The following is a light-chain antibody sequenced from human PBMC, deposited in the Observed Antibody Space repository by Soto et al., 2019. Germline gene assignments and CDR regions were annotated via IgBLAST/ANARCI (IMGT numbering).Light chain of an antibody. J-gene: IGLJ1*01. Sequence: LTEPPSPSGSPGQSVTISCTGTKNDIGVYDFVSWYQHHPGKAPRLIIYEVVQRPSGGPDRFSGSKSGNTASLTVSGLQAADEADYFCKSYAGSNTYVFGSGTKVTVL. CDR2: EVV. V-gene: IGLV2-8*01. CDR1: KNDIGVYDF. CDR3: KSYAGSNTYV.